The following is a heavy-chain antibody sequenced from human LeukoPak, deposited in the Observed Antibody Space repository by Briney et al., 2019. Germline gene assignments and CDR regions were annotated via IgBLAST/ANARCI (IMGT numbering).Heavy chain of an antibody. J-gene: IGHJ4*02. D-gene: IGHD2-21*01. CDR3: ARERAPYYFDY. V-gene: IGHV3-33*01. CDR2: IWYDGSKT. CDR1: GFIFSNYG. Sequence: GGSLRLSRAASGFIFSNYGMHWVRQAPGKGLEWVAVIWYDGSKTYSADSVKGRFTISRVQSKNTLYLQMDSLRAEDTAVYYCARERAPYYFDYWGQGTLVTVS.